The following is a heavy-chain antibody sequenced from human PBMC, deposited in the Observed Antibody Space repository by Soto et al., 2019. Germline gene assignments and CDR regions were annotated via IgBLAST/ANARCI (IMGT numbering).Heavy chain of an antibody. V-gene: IGHV1-3*01. CDR3: VRRHVSATGIDWFDP. D-gene: IGHD6-13*01. J-gene: IGHJ5*02. CDR2: INASNGDT. CDR1: GYTFTSYG. Sequence: ASVKVSCKASGYTFTSYGIHWVRQAPGQRLEWMGWINASNGDTKYSAKFQGRVTITRDTSASTAYMELSSLRSEDTAVYYCVRRHVSATGIDWFDPWGQGTLVTVSS.